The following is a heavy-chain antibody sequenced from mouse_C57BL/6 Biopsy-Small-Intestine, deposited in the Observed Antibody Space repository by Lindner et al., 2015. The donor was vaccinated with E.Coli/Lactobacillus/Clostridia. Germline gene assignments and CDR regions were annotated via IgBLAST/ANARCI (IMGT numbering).Heavy chain of an antibody. CDR2: INPNTGAT. D-gene: IGHD1-1*01. V-gene: IGHV1S29*02. CDR1: GYNFNGYF. Sequence: SVKVSCKSSGYNFNGYFLHWVRQAPGQGLEWMGRINPNTGATDYAQKFQGRVTMTRDRSIGTAYMELSGLRFDDTAFYYCARDFLYCSGAGCYSDWFDPWGQGTLVTVSS. CDR3: ARDFLYCSGAGCYSDWFDP. J-gene: IGHJ4*01.